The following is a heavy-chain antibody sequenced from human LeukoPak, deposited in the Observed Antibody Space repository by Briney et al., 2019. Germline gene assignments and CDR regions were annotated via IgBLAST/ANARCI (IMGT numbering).Heavy chain of an antibody. CDR1: GFSFSNYA. Sequence: GGSLRLSCAASGFSFSNYAMHWVRQAPGKGLEWVAFISYDGGNKYYADSVKGRFTISRDNAKNSLYLQMNSLRAEDTAIYYCTRVGYIDEGIDYWGQGTLVTVSS. CDR3: TRVGYIDEGIDY. CDR2: ISYDGGNK. J-gene: IGHJ4*02. D-gene: IGHD5-24*01. V-gene: IGHV3-30-3*01.